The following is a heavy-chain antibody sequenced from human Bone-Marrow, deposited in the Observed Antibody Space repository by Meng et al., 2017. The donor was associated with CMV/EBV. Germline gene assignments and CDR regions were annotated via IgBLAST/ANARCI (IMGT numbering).Heavy chain of an antibody. Sequence: GGSLRLSCAASGFTFSNAWMSWVRQAPGKGLVWVSRINSDGSSTSYADSVKGRFTISRDNAKNTLYLQMNSLRAEDTAVYYCAREGLLYSDPFDYWGQGTLVTVSS. CDR1: GFTFSNAW. D-gene: IGHD3-3*01. CDR2: INSDGSST. V-gene: IGHV3-74*01. J-gene: IGHJ4*02. CDR3: AREGLLYSDPFDY.